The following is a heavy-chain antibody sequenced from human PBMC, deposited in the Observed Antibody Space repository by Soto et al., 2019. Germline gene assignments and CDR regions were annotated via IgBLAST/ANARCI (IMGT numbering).Heavy chain of an antibody. CDR2: ISYDGSNK. CDR3: AKDRMGAGVRGYFDY. V-gene: IGHV3-30*18. Sequence: QVQLVESGGGVVQPGKSLRLSCAGSGFTFSSYGMDWVSQAPGKGLEWVAVISYDGSNKYYADSVKGRFTISRDNSKNTRYLQMSSLRADDTAVYYCAKDRMGAGVRGYFDYWCQGTLVTVSS. CDR1: GFTFSSYG. J-gene: IGHJ4*02. D-gene: IGHD3-10*01.